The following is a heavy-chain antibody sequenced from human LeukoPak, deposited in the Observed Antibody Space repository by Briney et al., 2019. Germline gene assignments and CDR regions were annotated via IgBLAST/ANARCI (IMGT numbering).Heavy chain of an antibody. D-gene: IGHD5-18*01. CDR1: GGTFSSYA. Sequence: ASVKVSCKASGGTFSSYAISWVRQAPGQGLEWMGWISAYNGNTNYAQKLQGRVTMTTDTSTSTAYMELRSLRSDDTAVYYCARVGTAMVSKNWFDPWGQGTLVTVSS. CDR3: ARVGTAMVSKNWFDP. J-gene: IGHJ5*02. CDR2: ISAYNGNT. V-gene: IGHV1-18*01.